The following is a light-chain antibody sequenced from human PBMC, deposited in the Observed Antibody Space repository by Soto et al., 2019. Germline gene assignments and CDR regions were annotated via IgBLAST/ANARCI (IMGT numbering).Light chain of an antibody. V-gene: IGLV4-69*01. CDR1: SGHSNYA. Sequence: QSVLTQSPSASASLGASVKLTCTLSSGHSNYAIAWHQQQSEKGPRYQMKLNSDGSHSKGDGIPDRFSGSSSGAERYLTISSRQSEDEADYYCQTWGSGIVVFGGGTKLTVL. CDR3: QTWGSGIVV. J-gene: IGLJ2*01. CDR2: LNSDGSH.